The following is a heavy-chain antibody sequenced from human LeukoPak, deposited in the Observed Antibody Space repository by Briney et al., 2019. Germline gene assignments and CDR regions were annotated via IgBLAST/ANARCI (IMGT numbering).Heavy chain of an antibody. Sequence: SQTLSLTCTVSGGSISSGGYYWGWIRQPPGKGLEWIGSIYYSGSTYYNPSLKSRVTISVDTSKNQFSLKLSSVTAADTAVYYCARLIRGYYDFWSGYYFFDYWGQGTLVTVSS. CDR1: GGSISSGGYY. J-gene: IGHJ4*02. D-gene: IGHD3-3*01. V-gene: IGHV4-39*01. CDR3: ARLIRGYYDFWSGYYFFDY. CDR2: IYYSGST.